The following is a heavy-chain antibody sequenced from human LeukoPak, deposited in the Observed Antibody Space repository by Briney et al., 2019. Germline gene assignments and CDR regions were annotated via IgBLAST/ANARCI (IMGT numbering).Heavy chain of an antibody. J-gene: IGHJ3*02. CDR2: IYYSGST. D-gene: IGHD6-19*01. CDR1: GGSISTYY. V-gene: IGHV4-59*01. CDR3: ARGPVGGYYDGFDM. Sequence: SETLSLTCTVSGGSISTYYWSWIRQPPGKGLEWIGYIYYSGSTKYNPALKSRVIISVDTSTNQFSLNLSSVTAADTAVYYCARGPVGGYYDGFDMWGQGTMVTVSS.